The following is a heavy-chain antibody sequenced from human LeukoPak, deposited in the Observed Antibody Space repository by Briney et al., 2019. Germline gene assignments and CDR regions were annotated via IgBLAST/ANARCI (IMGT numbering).Heavy chain of an antibody. Sequence: SVKVSCKASGGTFSSYAISWVRQAPGQGLEWMGGIIPIFGTANYAQKFQGRVTITADESTSTAYMELSSLRSEDTAVYYCARGDGDYLTGYYYGMDVWGQGTTVTVSS. CDR1: GGTFSSYA. CDR2: IIPIFGTA. V-gene: IGHV1-69*13. J-gene: IGHJ6*02. D-gene: IGHD4-17*01. CDR3: ARGDGDYLTGYYYGMDV.